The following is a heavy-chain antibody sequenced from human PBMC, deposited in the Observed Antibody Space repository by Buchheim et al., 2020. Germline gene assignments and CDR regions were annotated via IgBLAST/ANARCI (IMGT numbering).Heavy chain of an antibody. J-gene: IGHJ4*02. CDR2: IRYDGSNK. CDR3: AKGGQQWLTYYSDY. Sequence: QVQLVESGGGVVQPGRSLRLSCAVSGFTFSSYGMHWVRQAPGKGLEWVAYIRYDGSNKYHADSVKGRFTISRDNSKNTLYLQMNSLRAEDTAVYYCAKGGQQWLTYYSDYWSQGTL. CDR1: GFTFSSYG. V-gene: IGHV3-30*02. D-gene: IGHD6-19*01.